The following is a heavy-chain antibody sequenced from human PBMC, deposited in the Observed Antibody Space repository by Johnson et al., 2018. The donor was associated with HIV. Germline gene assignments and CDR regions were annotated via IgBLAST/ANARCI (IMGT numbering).Heavy chain of an antibody. Sequence: VQLVESGGGVVQPGRSLRLSCAASGFTFSTYGMHWVRQAPGKGLEWVAVTSYDGGNKYYADSVKGRLTISRDNSKNTVYLQMNSLRAEDTAVYYCAKDSITMELGALDIWGQGTMVTVSS. CDR3: AKDSITMELGALDI. D-gene: IGHD3-10*01. J-gene: IGHJ3*02. V-gene: IGHV3-30*19. CDR2: TSYDGGNK. CDR1: GFTFSTYG.